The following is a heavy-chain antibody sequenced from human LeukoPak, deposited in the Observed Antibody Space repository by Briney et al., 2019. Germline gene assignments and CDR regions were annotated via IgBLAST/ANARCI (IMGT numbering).Heavy chain of an antibody. CDR2: ISAYNGNT. CDR1: GYTFTNYH. Sequence: ASVKVSCKASGYTFTNYHVHWVRQAPGQGLEWMGWISAYNGNTNYAQKLQGRVTMTTDTSTSTVYMELRSLRSDDTAVYYCARGGYAGTNDYYMDVWGKGTTVTVSS. J-gene: IGHJ6*03. CDR3: ARGGYAGTNDYYMDV. D-gene: IGHD6-13*01. V-gene: IGHV1-18*04.